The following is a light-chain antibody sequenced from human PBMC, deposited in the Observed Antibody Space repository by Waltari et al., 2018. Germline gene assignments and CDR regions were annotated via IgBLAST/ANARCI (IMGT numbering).Light chain of an antibody. CDR2: EAS. Sequence: QSALTQPASVSGSPGQSITISCIVTSSDVGIYNLVSWYQQSPGKAPKLMIYEASKRPSGVSNRFSGSKSGNTASLTISGLQAEDEADYHCCSYAGSTTLVFGGGTKLTVL. CDR1: SSDVGIYNL. CDR3: CSYAGSTTLV. V-gene: IGLV2-23*01. J-gene: IGLJ2*01.